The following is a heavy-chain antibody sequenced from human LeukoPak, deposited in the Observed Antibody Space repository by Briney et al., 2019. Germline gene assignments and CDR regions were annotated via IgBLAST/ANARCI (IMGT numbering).Heavy chain of an antibody. CDR3: ANLGAVAGQRYFDY. J-gene: IGHJ4*02. CDR2: ISGSGGST. Sequence: GGSLRLSCAASGFTFSSYAMSWVRQAPGKGPEWVSAISGSGGSTYYADSVKGRFTISRDNSKNTLYLQMNSLRAEDTAVYYCANLGAVAGQRYFDYWGQGTLVTVSS. CDR1: GFTFSSYA. D-gene: IGHD6-19*01. V-gene: IGHV3-23*01.